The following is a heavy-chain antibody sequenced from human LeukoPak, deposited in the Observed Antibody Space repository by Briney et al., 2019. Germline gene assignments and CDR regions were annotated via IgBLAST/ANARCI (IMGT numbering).Heavy chain of an antibody. CDR2: IDPNSGGT. CDR1: GYTFTDYY. Sequence: ASVKVSCKTSGYTFTDYYIHWVRQAPGQGLEWMGWIDPNSGGTNYAQKFQGRVTMTRDTSISTAYMEVRRMRSDDTALYYCARDGVVRGVIIYWGQGTPVSVSS. V-gene: IGHV1-2*02. J-gene: IGHJ4*02. D-gene: IGHD3-10*01. CDR3: ARDGVVRGVIIY.